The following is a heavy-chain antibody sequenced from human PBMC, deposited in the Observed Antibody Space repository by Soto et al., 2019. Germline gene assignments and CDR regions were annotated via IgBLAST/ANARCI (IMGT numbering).Heavy chain of an antibody. CDR3: AKAYYDYIWGSYRYTFLGFDY. V-gene: IGHV3-9*01. CDR2: ISWNSGSI. CDR1: GFTFDDYA. D-gene: IGHD3-16*02. J-gene: IGHJ4*02. Sequence: GGSLRLSCAASGFTFDDYAMHWVRQAPGKGLEWVSGISWNSGSIGYADSVKGRFTISRDNAKNSLYLQMNSLRAEDTALYYCAKAYYDYIWGSYRYTFLGFDYWGQGTLVTVSS.